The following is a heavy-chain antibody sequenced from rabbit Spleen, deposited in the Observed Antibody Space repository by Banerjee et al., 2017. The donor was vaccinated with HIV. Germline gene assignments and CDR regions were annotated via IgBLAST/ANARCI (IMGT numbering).Heavy chain of an antibody. V-gene: IGHV1S45*01. CDR3: ARDAGSGHYINAYFDL. CDR2: IYTGRGGT. CDR1: GFDFSSYS. D-gene: IGHD8-1*01. J-gene: IGHJ4*01. Sequence: QEQLEETGGGLVQPGGSLTLSCKTSGFDFSSYSMSWVRQAPGQGLEWIGAIYTGRGGTDYANWSKGRFTISKASATTVTLQMTSLTVADTATYFCARDAGSGHYINAYFDLWGPGTLVTVS.